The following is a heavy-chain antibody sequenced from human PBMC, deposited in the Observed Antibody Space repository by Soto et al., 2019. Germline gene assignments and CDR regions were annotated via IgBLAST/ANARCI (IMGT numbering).Heavy chain of an antibody. V-gene: IGHV1-8*01. CDR2: MNPNSGNT. CDR3: ARARRYCSGGSCYRYCFDY. CDR1: GYTFTSYD. J-gene: IGHJ4*02. D-gene: IGHD2-15*01. Sequence: QVQLVQSGAEVKKPGASVKVSCKASGYTFTSYDINWVRQATGQGLEWMGWMNPNSGNTGYAQKFQGRVTMTRNTSISTAYMELSSLRSEDTAVYYCARARRYCSGGSCYRYCFDYWGQGTLVTVSS.